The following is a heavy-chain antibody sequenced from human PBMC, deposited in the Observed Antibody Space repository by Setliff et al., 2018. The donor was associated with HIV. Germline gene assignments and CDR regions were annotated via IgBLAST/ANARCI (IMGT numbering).Heavy chain of an antibody. D-gene: IGHD4-17*01. J-gene: IGHJ4*02. CDR2: IYYSGST. CDR1: GGSNSSYY. V-gene: IGHV4-59*01. Sequence: SETLSLTCTVSGGSNSSYYWSWIRQPPGKGLEWIGYIYYSGSTNYNPSLKSRVTISVDTSKNQFSLKLSSVTAADTAVYYCARTPYGDYVPYFDYWGQGTQVTVSS. CDR3: ARTPYGDYVPYFDY.